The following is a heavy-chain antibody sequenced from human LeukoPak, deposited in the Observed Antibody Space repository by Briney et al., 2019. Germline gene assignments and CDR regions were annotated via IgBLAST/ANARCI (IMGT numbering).Heavy chain of an antibody. CDR1: GYTSTTYY. V-gene: IGHV1-46*01. CDR2: INPSSGST. Sequence: ASVSASCKASGYTSTTYYMHWVRQAPGQGLEWMGIINPSSGSTSYAQKFQSRVTMTRDTSTSTVYMELSSLRSADTAIYYCARVLGVDSYGPIDHWGQGPLVTVSS. CDR3: ARVLGVDSYGPIDH. J-gene: IGHJ4*02. D-gene: IGHD5-18*01.